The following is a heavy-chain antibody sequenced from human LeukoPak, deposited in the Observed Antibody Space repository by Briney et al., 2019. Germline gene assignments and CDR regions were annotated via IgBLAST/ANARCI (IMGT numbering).Heavy chain of an antibody. CDR2: ITTDTTYI. J-gene: IGHJ2*01. CDR1: GFTFRTYT. V-gene: IGHV3-21*01. CDR3: ARAPYCRSTGCSWYFDL. Sequence: GGSLRLSCAASGFTFRTYTMNWVRQAPGKGLEWVSSITTDTTYIYSADSLRGRFTISRDDAKNSLFLQMNSLRAEDTAVYYCARAPYCRSTGCSWYFDLWGRGTLVTVSS. D-gene: IGHD2-2*01.